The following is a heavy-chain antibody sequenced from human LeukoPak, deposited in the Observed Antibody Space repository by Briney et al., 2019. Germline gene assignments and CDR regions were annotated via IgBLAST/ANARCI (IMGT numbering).Heavy chain of an antibody. V-gene: IGHV4-31*03. CDR3: ARVNFYGSGNWFDP. CDR1: GGSISSNSNY. J-gene: IGHJ5*02. CDR2: IYYSGST. D-gene: IGHD3-10*01. Sequence: SETLSLTCTVSGGSISSNSNYWSWIRQHPGKGLEWIGYIYYSGSTYYNPSLKSRVTISVDTSKNEFSLKLSSVTAADTAVYYCARVNFYGSGNWFDPWGQGTLVTVSS.